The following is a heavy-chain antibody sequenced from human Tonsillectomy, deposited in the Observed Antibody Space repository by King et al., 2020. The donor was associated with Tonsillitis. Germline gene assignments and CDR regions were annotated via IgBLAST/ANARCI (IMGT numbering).Heavy chain of an antibody. CDR2: IYHSGST. D-gene: IGHD2-2*01. CDR3: ARAVVVSNWFDP. CDR1: GGSISSGGYS. V-gene: IGHV4-30-2*01. J-gene: IGHJ5*02. Sequence: PLQESGSGLVKPSQTLSLTCAVSGGSISSGGYSWSWIRQPPGKGLEWIGYIYHSGSTYYNPSLKSRVTISVDRSKNQFSLKLSSVPAADTAVYYCARAVVVSNWFDPWGQGTLVTVSS.